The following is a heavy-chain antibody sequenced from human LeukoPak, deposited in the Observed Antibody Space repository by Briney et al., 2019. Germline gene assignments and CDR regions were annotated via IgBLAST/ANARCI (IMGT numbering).Heavy chain of an antibody. CDR3: ARHKEVGDYYYFDY. CDR1: GYIFTSYY. V-gene: IGHV1-46*01. Sequence: ASVKVSCKASGYIFTSYYMHWVRRAPGQGLEWMGIINPSGGSTSYTQKFQGRVTMTRDTSTTTVYMELSSLRSQDTAVYYCARHKEVGDYYYFDYWGQGTLVTVSS. J-gene: IGHJ4*02. D-gene: IGHD2/OR15-2a*01. CDR2: INPSGGST.